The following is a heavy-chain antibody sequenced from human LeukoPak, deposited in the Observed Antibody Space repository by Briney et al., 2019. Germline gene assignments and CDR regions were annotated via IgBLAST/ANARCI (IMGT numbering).Heavy chain of an antibody. D-gene: IGHD3-22*01. CDR3: ARDRGRYYDSRGFYWGYYFDS. Sequence: GGSLRLSCAASGFTFSTYAVTWVRQAPGKGLEWVSTISGSGDSTYYADSVKGRFTISRDNSKDTLYLQMSSVRVDDTAVHYCARDRGRYYDSRGFYWGYYFDSWGQGILVTVST. CDR1: GFTFSTYA. V-gene: IGHV3-23*01. J-gene: IGHJ4*02. CDR2: ISGSGDST.